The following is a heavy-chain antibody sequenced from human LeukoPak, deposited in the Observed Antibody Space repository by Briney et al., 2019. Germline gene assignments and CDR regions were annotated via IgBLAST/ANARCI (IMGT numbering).Heavy chain of an antibody. J-gene: IGHJ5*02. CDR2: INHSGST. CDR3: ARPRRGYSYGYSWFDP. Sequence: SETLSLTCGVYGGSFSAYYWSWIRQPPGKGLEWIGEINHSGSTNYNPSLKSRVTISVDTSKNQFSLKLSSVTAADTAVYYCARPRRGYSYGYSWFDPWGQGTLVTVSS. D-gene: IGHD5-18*01. V-gene: IGHV4-34*01. CDR1: GGSFSAYY.